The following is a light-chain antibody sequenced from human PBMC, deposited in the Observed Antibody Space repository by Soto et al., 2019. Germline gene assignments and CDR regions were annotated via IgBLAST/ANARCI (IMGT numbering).Light chain of an antibody. V-gene: IGLV1-47*01. CDR2: RNN. Sequence: QSVLTQPPSASGTPGQRVTISGSGSSSNIGNKYVYWYQQFQGTAPKLLMYRNNQRPSGVPDRFSGSKSGTSASLDISGPRSEDEADYYCAAWDAGVGGPAFGGGTKLTVL. J-gene: IGLJ2*01. CDR3: AAWDAGVGGPA. CDR1: SSNIGNKY.